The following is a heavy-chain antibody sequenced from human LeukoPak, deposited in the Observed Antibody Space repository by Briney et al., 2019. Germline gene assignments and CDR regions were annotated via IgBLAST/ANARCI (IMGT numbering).Heavy chain of an antibody. V-gene: IGHV3-33*01. CDR1: GFTFNNYG. CDR3: ARELKRDKRTTVTTCYDY. J-gene: IGHJ4*02. CDR2: IWYDGSNK. Sequence: QSGGSLRLSCAASGFTFNNYGMHWVRQAPGKGLEWVAVIWYDGSNKYYADSVKGRFTISRDNSKNTLYLQMNSLRAEDTAVYYCARELKRDKRTTVTTCYDYWGQGTLVTVSS. D-gene: IGHD4-17*01.